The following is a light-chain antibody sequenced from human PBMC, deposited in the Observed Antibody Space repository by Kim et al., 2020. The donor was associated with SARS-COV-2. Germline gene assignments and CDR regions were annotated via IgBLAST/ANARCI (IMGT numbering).Light chain of an antibody. J-gene: IGKJ3*01. CDR3: QQSYITPFT. V-gene: IGKV1-39*01. CDR2: AAS. CDR1: QSMSSH. Sequence: ASVGDRVTITCRTTQSMSSHLNWYQQKPGRAPKLLISAASTLQGGVPSRFSGSGSETDFTLTISSLQPDDFATYFCQQSYITPFTFGPGTKVDIK.